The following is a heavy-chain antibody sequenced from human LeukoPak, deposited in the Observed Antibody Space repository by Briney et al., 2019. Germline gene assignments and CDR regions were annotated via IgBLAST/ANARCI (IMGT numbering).Heavy chain of an antibody. V-gene: IGHV1-18*01. CDR1: GYTFTSYG. D-gene: IGHD3-3*01. CDR3: ARVVTIFGVVIHGHFDY. Sequence: ASVKVSCKASGYTFTSYGISWVRQAPGQGLEWMGWISAYNGNTNYAQKLQGGVTMTTDTSTSTAYMELRSLRSDDTAVYYCARVVTIFGVVIHGHFDYWGQGTLGTVS. J-gene: IGHJ4*02. CDR2: ISAYNGNT.